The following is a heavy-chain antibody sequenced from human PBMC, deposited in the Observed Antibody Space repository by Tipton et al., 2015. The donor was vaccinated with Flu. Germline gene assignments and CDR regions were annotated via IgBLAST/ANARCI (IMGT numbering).Heavy chain of an antibody. Sequence: SLRLSCAASGFTFSSYAMSWFRQAPGKGLEWVSAISGSGGSTYYADSVKGRFTISRDNSKNTLYLQMNSLRAEDTAVYYCAKDSSITMIVVVFGYWGQGTLVTVSS. D-gene: IGHD3-22*01. CDR1: GFTFSSYA. CDR3: AKDSSITMIVVVFGY. J-gene: IGHJ4*02. V-gene: IGHV3-23*01. CDR2: ISGSGGST.